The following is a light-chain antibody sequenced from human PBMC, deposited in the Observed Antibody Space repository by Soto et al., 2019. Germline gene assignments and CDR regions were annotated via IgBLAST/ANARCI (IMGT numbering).Light chain of an antibody. J-gene: IGLJ2*01. CDR3: SSYIGSSRSL. V-gene: IGLV2-14*03. CDR2: DVT. Sequence: QSALTQPASVSGSPGQSITISCTGTSSDVGAYNYVSWYQQHPGKAPKLMIYDVTTRPSGVSNRFSGSKSGNTASLTISGLQAEDEADYYCSSYIGSSRSLFGGGTKLTVL. CDR1: SSDVGAYNY.